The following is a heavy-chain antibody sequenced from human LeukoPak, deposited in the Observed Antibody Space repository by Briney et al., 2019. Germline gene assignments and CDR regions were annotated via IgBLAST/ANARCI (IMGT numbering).Heavy chain of an antibody. Sequence: GGSLRLSCAASGFTFSSYWMHWVRQVPGKGLVWVSRISPDGSSTSYADSVKGRFTISRDNSKNTLYLQMNSLRAEDTAVYYCARVSMGIGRRFDYWGQGTLVTVSS. CDR1: GFTFSSYW. CDR3: ARVSMGIGRRFDY. J-gene: IGHJ4*02. V-gene: IGHV3-74*01. CDR2: ISPDGSST. D-gene: IGHD7-27*01.